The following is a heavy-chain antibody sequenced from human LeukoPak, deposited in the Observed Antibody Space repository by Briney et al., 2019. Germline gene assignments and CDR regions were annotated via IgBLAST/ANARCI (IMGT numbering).Heavy chain of an antibody. J-gene: IGHJ4*02. Sequence: ASVKVSCKVSGYTLTELSMHWVRQAPGKGLEWMGGFDVEDGETIYAQKFQGRVTMTEGTSTDTAYMELSSLRSEDTAVYYCATVRRAGNWANFDYWGQGTLVTVSS. V-gene: IGHV1-24*01. D-gene: IGHD3-10*01. CDR3: ATVRRAGNWANFDY. CDR2: FDVEDGET. CDR1: GYTLTELS.